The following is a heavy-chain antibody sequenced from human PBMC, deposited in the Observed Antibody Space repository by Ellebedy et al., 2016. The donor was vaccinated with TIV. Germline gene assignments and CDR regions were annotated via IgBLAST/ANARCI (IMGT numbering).Heavy chain of an antibody. J-gene: IGHJ6*02. CDR1: GYTFTSYG. V-gene: IGHV1-18*04. Sequence: ASVKVSCKASGYTFTSYGISWVRQAPGQGLEWMGWISAYNGNTNYAQKLQGRVTMTTDTSTSTAYMELSRLRSDDTAVYYCARDKYYDILTGYTTGYYGMGVWGQGTTVTVSS. CDR3: ARDKYYDILTGYTTGYYGMGV. D-gene: IGHD3-9*01. CDR2: ISAYNGNT.